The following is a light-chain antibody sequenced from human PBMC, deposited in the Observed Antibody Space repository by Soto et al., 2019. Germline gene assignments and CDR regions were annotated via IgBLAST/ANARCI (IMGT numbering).Light chain of an antibody. CDR1: SSDVGGYNY. CDR2: DVS. J-gene: IGLJ2*01. Sequence: QSALTQPASVSGSPGQSITISCTGTSSDVGGYNYVSWYQQYPGKAPKLMIYDVSKRPSGVSNRFSSSKSVNTASLTISGLQAEDGADYYCSPYTSSSTSVVFGVGTELTVL. V-gene: IGLV2-14*01. CDR3: SPYTSSSTSVV.